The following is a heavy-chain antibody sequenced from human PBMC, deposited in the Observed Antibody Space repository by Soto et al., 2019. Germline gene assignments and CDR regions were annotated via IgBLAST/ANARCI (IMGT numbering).Heavy chain of an antibody. CDR2: ILPVSAPP. CDR1: GGTLNNYA. J-gene: IGHJ4*02. Sequence: QVQLVQSGAEVKKPGSSVRVSCKASGGTLNNYAINWVRQAPGQGLEWMGGILPVSAPPDYAQKFQGRVSITADHSTSTGYMELSRLKSDDTAVYFCATDSNYDVSNSFCGQGTLVTVSS. D-gene: IGHD3-3*01. CDR3: ATDSNYDVSNSF. V-gene: IGHV1-69*01.